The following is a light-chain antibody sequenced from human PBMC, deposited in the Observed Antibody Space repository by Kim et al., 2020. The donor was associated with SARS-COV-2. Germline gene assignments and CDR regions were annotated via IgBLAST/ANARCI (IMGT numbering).Light chain of an antibody. V-gene: IGLV1-40*01. CDR3: QSYYNSLSALV. CDR1: SSNIGAGYD. CDR2: GNN. J-gene: IGLJ3*02. Sequence: QSVLTQPPSVSGAPGQRVTISCTGSSSNIGAGYDVNWYQQLPGTAPKLLIYGNNNRPSGVPDRFSGSKSGTSASLAITGLQAEDEADYCCQSYYNSLSALVFGGGTQLTVL.